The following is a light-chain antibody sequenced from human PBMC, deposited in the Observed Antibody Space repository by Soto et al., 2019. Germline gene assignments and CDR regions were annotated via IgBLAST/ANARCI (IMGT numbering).Light chain of an antibody. J-gene: IGKJ1*01. CDR2: GAS. Sequence: EIVLTQSPATLSLSPGERATLSFRASQSVSSYLAWYQQKPGQAPRLLIYGASTRATGIPARFSGSGSGTEFTLTISRLEPEDFAVYYCQQYGSSGTFGQGTKVDIK. V-gene: IGKV3-20*01. CDR1: QSVSSY. CDR3: QQYGSSGT.